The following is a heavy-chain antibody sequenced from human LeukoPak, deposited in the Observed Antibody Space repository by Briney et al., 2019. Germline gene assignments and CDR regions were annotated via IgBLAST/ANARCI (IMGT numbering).Heavy chain of an antibody. Sequence: SQTLSLTCVISGDSVSNNNTAWNWIRQSPSRGLEWLGRTYYRSKWNNDYAVSVKSRIMINPDTSKNQFSLQLRSVTPEDTAVYYCARFDSRRKNFDYWGQGTLVTVSS. V-gene: IGHV6-1*01. D-gene: IGHD3-22*01. CDR3: ARFDSRRKNFDY. CDR1: GDSVSNNNTA. J-gene: IGHJ4*02. CDR2: TYYRSKWNN.